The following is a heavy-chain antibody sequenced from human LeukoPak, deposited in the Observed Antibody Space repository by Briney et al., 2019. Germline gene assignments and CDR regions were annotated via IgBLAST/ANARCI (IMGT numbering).Heavy chain of an antibody. D-gene: IGHD2-2*01. CDR3: ASLDCSSTSCYGDDAFDI. CDR1: GFTFSSYS. J-gene: IGHJ3*02. CDR2: ISSSSSYI. V-gene: IGHV3-21*01. Sequence: GGSLRLSCAASGFTFSSYSMNWVRQAPGKGLEWVSSISSSSSYIYYADSVKGRFTISRDNAKNSLYLQMNSLRAEDTAVYYCASLDCSSTSCYGDDAFDIWGHGTMVTVSS.